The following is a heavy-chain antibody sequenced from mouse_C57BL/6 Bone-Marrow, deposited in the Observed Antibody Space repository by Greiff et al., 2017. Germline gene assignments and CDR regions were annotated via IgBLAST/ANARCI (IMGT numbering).Heavy chain of an antibody. CDR2: INPSSGYT. CDR1: GYTFTSYT. CDR3: ASVYGLDY. D-gene: IGHD1-1*01. Sequence: QVQLKQSGAELVRPGASVKMSCKASGYTFTSYTMHWVKQRPGQGLEWIGYINPSSGYTKYNQKFKDKATLTADKSSSTAYMQLRSLTSEDSAIYCCASVYGLDYWGQGTTLTVSS. V-gene: IGHV1-4*01. J-gene: IGHJ2*01.